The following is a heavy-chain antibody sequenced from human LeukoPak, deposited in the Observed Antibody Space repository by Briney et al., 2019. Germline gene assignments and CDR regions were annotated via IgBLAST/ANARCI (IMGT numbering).Heavy chain of an antibody. CDR2: IFGDGTT. CDR3: ARAQYGTFSRFDP. Sequence: SETLSLTCTVSGGSISGYHWNWIRRAAGQGLEWIGRIFGDGTTSYNPSLKSRVIMSLDTSKNQLSLKLSSVTAADTAVYYCARAQYGTFSRFDPWGQGTLVTVSS. D-gene: IGHD6-6*01. V-gene: IGHV4-4*07. CDR1: GGSISGYH. J-gene: IGHJ5*02.